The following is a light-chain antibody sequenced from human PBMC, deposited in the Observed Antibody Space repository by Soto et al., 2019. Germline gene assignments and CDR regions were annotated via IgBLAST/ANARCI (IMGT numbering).Light chain of an antibody. CDR1: PVIRDD. V-gene: IGKV1-17*01. CDR2: AAS. J-gene: IGKJ4*01. Sequence: DIQMTQSPSSLSASVGDRVTITCRASPVIRDDLAWYQQKPGKAPKSLIYAASTLQSGVPARFSSSRSGTEFTRTISSLQPEDFAAYYCLHHNSYLALTVGGGTKVEIK. CDR3: LHHNSYLALT.